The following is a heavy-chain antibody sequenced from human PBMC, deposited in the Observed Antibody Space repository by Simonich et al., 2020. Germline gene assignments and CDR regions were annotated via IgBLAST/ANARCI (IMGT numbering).Heavy chain of an antibody. CDR2: IWYDGSNK. V-gene: IGHV3-33*06. J-gene: IGHJ4*02. CDR1: GFTFSSYG. D-gene: IGHD1-26*01. CDR3: AKDGRELLLWTFDY. Sequence: QVQLVESGGGVVQPGRSLRLSCAASGFTFSSYGMHWVRQAPGKGVEWVAVIWYDGSNKYYADSVKGRFTISRDNSKNTLYLQMNSLRAEDTAVYYCAKDGRELLLWTFDYWGQGTLVTVSS.